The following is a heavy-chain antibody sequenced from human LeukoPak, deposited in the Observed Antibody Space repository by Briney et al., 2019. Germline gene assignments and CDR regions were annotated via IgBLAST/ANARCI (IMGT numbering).Heavy chain of an antibody. V-gene: IGHV4-59*01. D-gene: IGHD6-13*01. CDR3: VREGSNSRSVDY. CDR1: GGSIDSYY. Sequence: PSETLSLTCTVSGGSIDSYYWSWIRQPPGKGLEWIGYIDYSGSTRYNPPLKSRVTIPVDTSKNQFSLRMRSVTAADTALYYCVREGSNSRSVDYWGQGTLVTVSS. CDR2: IDYSGST. J-gene: IGHJ4*02.